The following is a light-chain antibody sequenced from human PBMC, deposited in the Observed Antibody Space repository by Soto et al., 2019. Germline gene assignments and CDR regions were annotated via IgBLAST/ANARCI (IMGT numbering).Light chain of an antibody. CDR1: QSVLYSSNNKNY. CDR3: QQYYSSPCT. J-gene: IGKJ2*02. Sequence: DIVMTQSPDSLAVSLGERATINCKSSQSVLYSSNNKNYLAWYQQKPGQPPKLLIYWASTRESGVPDRFSGSGSGTDFTLTISSVQADDVAVYYCQQYYSSPCTFGQGTKLAIK. V-gene: IGKV4-1*01. CDR2: WAS.